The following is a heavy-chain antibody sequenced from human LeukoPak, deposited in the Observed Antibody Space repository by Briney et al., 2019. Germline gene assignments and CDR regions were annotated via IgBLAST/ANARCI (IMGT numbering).Heavy chain of an antibody. CDR1: GYTLTELS. CDR3: ARDGAAINYYYYYMDV. Sequence: GASVKVSCKVSGYTLTELSMHWVRQAPGKGLEWMGGFDPEDGETIYAQKFQGRVTMTEDTSTDTAYMELSRLRSDDTAVYYCARDGAAINYYYYYMDVWGKGTTVTVSS. J-gene: IGHJ6*03. CDR2: FDPEDGET. D-gene: IGHD2-2*01. V-gene: IGHV1-24*01.